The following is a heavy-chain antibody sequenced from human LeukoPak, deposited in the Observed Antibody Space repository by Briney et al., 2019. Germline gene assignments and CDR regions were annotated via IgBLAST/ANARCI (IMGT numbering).Heavy chain of an antibody. D-gene: IGHD3-3*02. CDR2: ISSGGGST. J-gene: IGHJ5*02. CDR1: GLTLSSYA. CDR3: AKALGLSPYNWFDP. Sequence: GGSLRLSCAASGLTLSSYAMSWVRQAPGEGGEWLSTISSGGGSTYYAGSVKRRFTISRDNSKNTLYLQMNSLRAEDTAVYYCAKALGLSPYNWFDPWGQGTLVTVSS. V-gene: IGHV3-23*01.